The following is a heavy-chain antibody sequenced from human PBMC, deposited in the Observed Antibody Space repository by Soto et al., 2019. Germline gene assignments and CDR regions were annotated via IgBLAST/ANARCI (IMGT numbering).Heavy chain of an antibody. CDR1: GFTFSSYA. Sequence: QVQLVESGGGVVQPGRSLRLSCAASGFTFSSYAMHWVRQAPGKGLEWVAVISYDGSNKYYADSVKGRFTISRDNFXNTLYLQMNSLRAEDTAVYYCARDATTVTTGSYDYWGQGTLVTVSS. CDR3: ARDATTVTTGSYDY. D-gene: IGHD4-17*01. J-gene: IGHJ4*02. V-gene: IGHV3-30-3*01. CDR2: ISYDGSNK.